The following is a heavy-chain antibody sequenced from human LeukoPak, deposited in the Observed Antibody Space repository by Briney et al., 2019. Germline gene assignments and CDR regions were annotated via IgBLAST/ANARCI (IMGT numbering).Heavy chain of an antibody. V-gene: IGHV4-59*01. CDR2: IYYSGST. J-gene: IGHJ4*02. CDR3: ARGGIAAAPFDY. D-gene: IGHD6-13*01. Sequence: SETLSLTCTVSGGSISSYYWSWIRQPPGKGLEWIGYIYYSGSTNYNPSLKSRVTISVDTSKNQFSLKLSSVTAADTAVYYCARGGIAAAPFDYWGQGTLATVSS. CDR1: GGSISSYY.